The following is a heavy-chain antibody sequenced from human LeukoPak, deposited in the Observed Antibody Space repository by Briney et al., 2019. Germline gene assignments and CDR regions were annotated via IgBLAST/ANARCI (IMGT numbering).Heavy chain of an antibody. V-gene: IGHV4-34*01. Sequence: SETLSLTCAVYGGSFSGYYWSWIRQPPGKGLEWIGEINHSGSTNYNPSPKSRVTISVDTSKNQFSLKLSSVTAADTAVYYCARASGYYGNAFDIWGQGTMVTVSS. CDR1: GGSFSGYY. J-gene: IGHJ3*02. CDR2: INHSGST. D-gene: IGHD3-3*01. CDR3: ARASGYYGNAFDI.